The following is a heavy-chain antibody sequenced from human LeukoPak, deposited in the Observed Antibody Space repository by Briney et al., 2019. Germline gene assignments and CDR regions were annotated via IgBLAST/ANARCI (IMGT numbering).Heavy chain of an antibody. J-gene: IGHJ4*02. V-gene: IGHV1-69*04. CDR2: IIPILGIA. CDR1: GGTFSSYA. CDR3: ARGGITIFGVVPRGLDY. D-gene: IGHD3-3*01. Sequence: ASVKVSCKASGGTFSSYAISWVRQAPGQGLEWMGRIIPILGIANYAQKFQGRVTITADKSTSTAYMELSSLRSEDTAVYYCARGGITIFGVVPRGLDYWGQGTLVTVSS.